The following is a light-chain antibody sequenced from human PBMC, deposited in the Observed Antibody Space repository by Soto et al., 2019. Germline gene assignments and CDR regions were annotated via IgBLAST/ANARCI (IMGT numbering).Light chain of an antibody. CDR2: DAS. J-gene: IGKJ1*01. V-gene: IGKV3-11*01. CDR1: QSVSSY. CDR3: QQYVTSPWA. Sequence: EIVVTQSPATLSLSPGERATLSCRASQSVSSYLAWYQQKPGQAPRLLIYDASNRATGIPARFSGSGSGTDFTLTISRLEPEDFAVYYCQQYVTSPWAFGQGTKVAIE.